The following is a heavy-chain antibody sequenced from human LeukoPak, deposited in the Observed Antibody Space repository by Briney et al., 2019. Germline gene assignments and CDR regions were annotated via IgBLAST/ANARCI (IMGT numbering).Heavy chain of an antibody. Sequence: ASVKVSCKASGYTFTGYYMHWVRQAPGQGLEWMGWTNPNSGGTNYAQKFQGRVTMTRDTSISTAYMELSRLRSEDTAVYYCAREYYYGSGRGGPWGQGTLVTVSS. D-gene: IGHD3-10*01. V-gene: IGHV1-2*02. CDR2: TNPNSGGT. CDR3: AREYYYGSGRGGP. J-gene: IGHJ5*02. CDR1: GYTFTGYY.